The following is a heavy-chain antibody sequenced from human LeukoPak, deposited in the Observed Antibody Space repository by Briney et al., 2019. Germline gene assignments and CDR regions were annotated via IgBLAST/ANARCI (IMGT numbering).Heavy chain of an antibody. J-gene: IGHJ4*02. V-gene: IGHV3-74*01. D-gene: IGHD3-16*01. Sequence: GGSLRLSCAASGFTFSSNWMHWVRQAPGKGLVWVSHINSDGSSPTYADSVKGRFTISRDNAKNTLSLQMNSLRAEDTAVYYCARGPMPGEYHFDYWGQGTLVTVSS. CDR2: INSDGSSP. CDR3: ARGPMPGEYHFDY. CDR1: GFTFSSNW.